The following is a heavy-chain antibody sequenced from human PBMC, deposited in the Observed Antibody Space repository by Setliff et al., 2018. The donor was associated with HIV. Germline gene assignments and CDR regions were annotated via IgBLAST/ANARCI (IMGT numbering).Heavy chain of an antibody. CDR1: GESFNDYY. Sequence: SETLSLTCAVYGESFNDYYWSWIRQTPGKGLERIGEIDHSGGTKYNPSLKSRVTISLDTSKNQFSLKLGSVTAADTAVYYCAREVRVVLPAAASGNYYYYYMDVWGKGTTVTVSS. CDR2: IDHSGGT. CDR3: AREVRVVLPAAASGNYYYYYMDV. J-gene: IGHJ6*03. D-gene: IGHD2-2*01. V-gene: IGHV4-34*01.